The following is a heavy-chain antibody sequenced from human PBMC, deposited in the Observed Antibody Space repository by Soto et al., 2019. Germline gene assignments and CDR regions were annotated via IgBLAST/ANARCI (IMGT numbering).Heavy chain of an antibody. CDR1: GFTFDDYA. J-gene: IGHJ6*03. Sequence: PGXSLRLSCAASGFTFDDYALHWFRQAPWKGLEWVSGISWNSGSIGYADSVKGRFTISRDNAKNSLYLQMNSLRAEDTALYYCAKGNGSGSWTYYYYYMDVWGKGTTVTVSS. CDR3: AKGNGSGSWTYYYYYMDV. V-gene: IGHV3-9*01. D-gene: IGHD3-10*01. CDR2: ISWNSGSI.